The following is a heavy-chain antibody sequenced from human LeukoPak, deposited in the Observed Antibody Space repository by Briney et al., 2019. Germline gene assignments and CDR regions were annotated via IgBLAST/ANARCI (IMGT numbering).Heavy chain of an antibody. CDR2: VIPILGIA. J-gene: IGHJ3*02. D-gene: IGHD1-26*01. Sequence: GASVKVSCTASGGTFSNYAISWVRQAPGQGLEWMGRVIPILGIANYAQKFQGRVRITADKSTSTAYMELSSLRSEDTAVYYCAKASGSYYLDAFDIWGQGTMVTVSS. CDR3: AKASGSYYLDAFDI. CDR1: GGTFSNYA. V-gene: IGHV1-69*04.